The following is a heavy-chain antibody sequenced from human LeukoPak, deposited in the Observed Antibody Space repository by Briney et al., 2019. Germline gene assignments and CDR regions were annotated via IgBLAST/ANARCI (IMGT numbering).Heavy chain of an antibody. D-gene: IGHD3-9*01. J-gene: IGHJ4*02. V-gene: IGHV3-30*14. CDR3: ARTTKEFDILTGYYFDY. Sequence: GGSLRLSCAASGFTFSNYALHWVRQAPGKGLEWVAFISYDGSNKYYADSVKGRFTISRDNSKNTLSLQMNSLRAVDTAVYYCARTTKEFDILTGYYFDYWGQGTLVTVSS. CDR1: GFTFSNYA. CDR2: ISYDGSNK.